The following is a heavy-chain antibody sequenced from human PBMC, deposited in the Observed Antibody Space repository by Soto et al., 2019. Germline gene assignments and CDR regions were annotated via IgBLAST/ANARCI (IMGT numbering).Heavy chain of an antibody. D-gene: IGHD6-13*01. J-gene: IGHJ5*02. CDR3: ARGEGSSYDRLYNWFDP. Sequence: WGSLRLSCAASGFTFSSYSMNWVRQAPGKGLEWVSYISSSSSTIYYADSVKGRFTISRDNAKNSLYLQMNSLRAEDTAVYYCARGEGSSYDRLYNWFDPWGQGTLVTVSS. CDR1: GFTFSSYS. CDR2: ISSSSSTI. V-gene: IGHV3-48*01.